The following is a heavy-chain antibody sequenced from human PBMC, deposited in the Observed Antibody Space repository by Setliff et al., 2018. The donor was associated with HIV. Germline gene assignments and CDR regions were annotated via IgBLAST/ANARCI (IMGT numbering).Heavy chain of an antibody. J-gene: IGHJ3*02. V-gene: IGHV1-24*01. D-gene: IGHD3-22*01. Sequence: ASVKVSCKVSGYTLTELSIHWVRQAPGKGLEWMGGFDPQYDKTFYAQKFQGRVTMAEDTSTGTAYMELSSLRSEDTAVYYCATRAYDSRGYLRSRVSGAAFDIWGQGTMVTVSS. CDR1: GYTLTELS. CDR3: ATRAYDSRGYLRSRVSGAAFDI. CDR2: FDPQYDKT.